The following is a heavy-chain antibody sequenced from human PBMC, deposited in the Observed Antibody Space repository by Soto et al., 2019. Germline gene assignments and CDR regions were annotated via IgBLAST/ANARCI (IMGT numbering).Heavy chain of an antibody. V-gene: IGHV3-30*18. CDR2: ISYDGSNK. Sequence: PGGSLRLSCAASGFTFSSYGMHWVRQAPGKGLEWVAVISYDGSNKYYADSVKGRFTISRDNSKNTLYLQMNSLRAEDTAVYYCAKDLGYCSGGSCYVARVFDYWGQGT. CDR1: GFTFSSYG. J-gene: IGHJ4*02. D-gene: IGHD2-15*01. CDR3: AKDLGYCSGGSCYVARVFDY.